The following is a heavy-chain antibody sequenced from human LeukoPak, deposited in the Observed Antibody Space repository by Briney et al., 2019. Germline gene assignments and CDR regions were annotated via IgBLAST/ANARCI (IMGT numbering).Heavy chain of an antibody. CDR2: ISDSSSHT. V-gene: IGHV3-48*01. D-gene: IGHD6-13*01. CDR3: ARDGEGGAAAGY. CDR1: GFTLSNYN. Sequence: GGSLRLSCAASGFTLSNYNMNWVRQAPGKGLEWVSFISDSSSHTFYSDSVKGRFTVSRDNVKKSLYLQMNSLRAEDTAVYYCARDGEGGAAAGYWGQGTLVTVSS. J-gene: IGHJ4*02.